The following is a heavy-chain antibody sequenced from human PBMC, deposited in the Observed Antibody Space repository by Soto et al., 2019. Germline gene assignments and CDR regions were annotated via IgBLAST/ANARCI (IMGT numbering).Heavy chain of an antibody. CDR2: INPATGAA. Sequence: QLHLVQSGAVVKKPGASVTVSCSASGYPVTAYYMHWVRQAPGRGLEWMGGINPATGAAKYTQTFQGRVTMTRDTSTSTVFMDLCGLTSEDTAVFYCARGGGVGVAGSAAFDMWGQGTLVTVSS. V-gene: IGHV1-2*02. J-gene: IGHJ3*02. CDR1: GYPVTAYY. D-gene: IGHD3-3*01. CDR3: ARGGGVGVAGSAAFDM.